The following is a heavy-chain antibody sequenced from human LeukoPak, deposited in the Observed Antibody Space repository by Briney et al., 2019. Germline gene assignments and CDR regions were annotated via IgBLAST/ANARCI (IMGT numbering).Heavy chain of an antibody. V-gene: IGHV3-21*01. J-gene: IGHJ4*02. CDR3: ARDADIVVVPAAMQSDY. CDR1: GFTFSSYS. D-gene: IGHD2-2*01. CDR2: ISSSSSYI. Sequence: GGSLRLSCAASGFTFSSYSMNWVRQAPGKGLEWVSSISSSSSYIYYADSVKGRFTISRDNAKNSLYLQMNSLRAEDTAVYYCARDADIVVVPAAMQSDYWGQGTLVTVSS.